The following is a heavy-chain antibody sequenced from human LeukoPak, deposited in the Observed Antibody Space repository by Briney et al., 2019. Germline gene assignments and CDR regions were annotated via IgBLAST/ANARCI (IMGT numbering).Heavy chain of an antibody. CDR2: IYYSGTT. V-gene: IGHV4-59*01. CDR1: GGSISSYY. Sequence: PSETLSLTCTVSGGSISSYYWSWIRQPPGKGLGWIGYIYYSGTTNYNPPLKSRVTISVDTSKNQFSLKLSSVTAADTAVYYCARGVYIAAAQYAYWGQGTLVTVSS. CDR3: ARGVYIAAAQYAY. J-gene: IGHJ4*02. D-gene: IGHD6-13*01.